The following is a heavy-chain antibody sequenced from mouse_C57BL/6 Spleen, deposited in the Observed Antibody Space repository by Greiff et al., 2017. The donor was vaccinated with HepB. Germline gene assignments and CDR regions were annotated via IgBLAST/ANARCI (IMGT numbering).Heavy chain of an antibody. CDR3: ARRDYDHFAY. CDR1: GYSITSGYY. Sequence: VQLKESGPGLVKPSQSLSLTCSVTGYSITSGYYWNWIRQFPGNKLEWMGYISYDGSNNYNPSLKNRISITRDTSKNQFFLKLNSVTTEDTATYYCARRDYDHFAYWGQGTLVTVSA. J-gene: IGHJ3*01. D-gene: IGHD2-4*01. CDR2: ISYDGSN. V-gene: IGHV3-6*01.